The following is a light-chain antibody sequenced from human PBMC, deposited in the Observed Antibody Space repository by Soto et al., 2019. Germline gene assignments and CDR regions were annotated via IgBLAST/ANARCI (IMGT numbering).Light chain of an antibody. J-gene: IGLJ1*01. CDR1: SSDIGGYNY. V-gene: IGLV2-14*01. CDR2: EVT. CDR3: CAFTSGNTADV. Sequence: QSALTQPGSGSGSPGQSITISCTGTSSDIGGYNYVSWYQQHPGKAPKLMIYEVTNRPSGVSTRFSGSKSGNTASLTISGLQAEDDADYYCCAFTSGNTADVFGTGTKLTVL.